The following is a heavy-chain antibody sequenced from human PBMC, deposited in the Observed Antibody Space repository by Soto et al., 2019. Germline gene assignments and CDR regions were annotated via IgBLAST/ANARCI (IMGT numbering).Heavy chain of an antibody. CDR3: ARDLRQGAFGATVYGMDV. CDR2: VSHDGRKT. Sequence: QVPLVESGGGEVQPGTSLRLSCIASGFIFSNNGMHWVRQAPGKGLEWVALVSHDGRKTFYADSVKGRLTIYRDNSKNTVYLHMNNLRPEDTAVYRCARDLRQGAFGATVYGMDVWGQGTTVTVSS. CDR1: GFIFSNNG. D-gene: IGHD3-16*01. J-gene: IGHJ6*02. V-gene: IGHV3-30*03.